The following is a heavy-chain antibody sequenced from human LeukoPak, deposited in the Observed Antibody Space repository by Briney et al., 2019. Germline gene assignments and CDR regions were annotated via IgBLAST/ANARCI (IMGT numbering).Heavy chain of an antibody. CDR3: ARGVRIAVAGNIGY. CDR1: GFTFSSYW. CDR2: INSDGSST. D-gene: IGHD6-19*01. V-gene: IGHV3-74*01. Sequence: GGSLRLSCAASGFTFSSYWMHWVRQAPGKGLVWVSRINSDGSSTSYADSVKGRFNISRDNSKNTLYLQMNSLRAEDTAVYYCARGVRIAVAGNIGYWGQGTLVTVSS. J-gene: IGHJ4*02.